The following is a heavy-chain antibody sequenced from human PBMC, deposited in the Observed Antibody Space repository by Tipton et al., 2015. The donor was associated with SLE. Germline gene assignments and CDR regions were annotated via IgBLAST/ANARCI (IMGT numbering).Heavy chain of an antibody. CDR3: ARAIRTADSNYIDN. D-gene: IGHD1-14*01. J-gene: IGHJ4*02. CDR2: IHYSGST. V-gene: IGHV4-39*07. CDR1: GGSISRSSFY. Sequence: TLSLTCTVSGGSISRSSFYWGWIRQPPGKKLEWLGSIHYSGSTYYNPSLKSRVTISVDTSKNQFSLNLSSVTAADTAVYYCARAIRTADSNYIDNWGPGTLVTVSS.